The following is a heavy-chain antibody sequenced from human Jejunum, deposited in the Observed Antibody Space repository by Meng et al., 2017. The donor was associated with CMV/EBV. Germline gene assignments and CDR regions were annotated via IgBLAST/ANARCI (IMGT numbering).Heavy chain of an antibody. CDR2: IRYDGSNK. D-gene: IGHD5-18*01. Sequence: SYGMHWVRQAPGKGLEWVAFIRYDGSNKYYADSVKGRFTISRDNSKNTLYLQMNSLRAEDTAVYYCAKTETAMASNYYYYYGMDVWGQGTTVTSP. J-gene: IGHJ6*02. CDR1: SYG. CDR3: AKTETAMASNYYYYYGMDV. V-gene: IGHV3-30*02.